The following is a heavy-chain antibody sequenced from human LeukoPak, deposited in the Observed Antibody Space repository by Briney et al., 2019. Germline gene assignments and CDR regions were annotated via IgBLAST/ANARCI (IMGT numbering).Heavy chain of an antibody. D-gene: IGHD6-19*01. Sequence: ASVKVSRKASGYTFTSYGISWVRQAPGQGLEWMGWISAYNGNTNYAQKFQGRVTMTRDTSISTAYMELSRLRSDDTAVYYCARSPYSSGWYGVFGYFQHWGQGTLVTVSS. J-gene: IGHJ1*01. V-gene: IGHV1-18*01. CDR1: GYTFTSYG. CDR3: ARSPYSSGWYGVFGYFQH. CDR2: ISAYNGNT.